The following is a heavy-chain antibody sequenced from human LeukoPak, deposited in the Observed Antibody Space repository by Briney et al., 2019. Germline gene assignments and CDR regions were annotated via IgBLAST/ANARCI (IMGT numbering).Heavy chain of an antibody. Sequence: GGSLRLSCAASGFTVSSYAMHWVRQAPGKGLEWVVVISYDGSNKYYADSVKGRFTISRDNSKNTLYLQMNSLRAEDTAVYYCARLVEWLPDYWGQGTLVTVSS. CDR1: GFTVSSYA. J-gene: IGHJ4*02. CDR2: ISYDGSNK. D-gene: IGHD3-3*01. CDR3: ARLVEWLPDY. V-gene: IGHV3-30*04.